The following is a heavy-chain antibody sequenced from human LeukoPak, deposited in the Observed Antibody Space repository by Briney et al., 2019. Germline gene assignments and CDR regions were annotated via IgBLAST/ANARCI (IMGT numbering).Heavy chain of an antibody. V-gene: IGHV3-15*01. CDR1: AFTFSNAW. J-gene: IGHJ5*02. CDR3: TTEWVQQLAYNWFDP. CDR2: IKSKTDGGTT. D-gene: IGHD6-13*01. Sequence: GGSLRLSCAASAFTFSNAWMSWVRQAPGKGLEWVGRIKSKTDGGTTDYAAPVKGRFTISRDDSKNTLYLQMNSLKTEDTAVYYCTTEWVQQLAYNWFDPWGQGTLVTVSS.